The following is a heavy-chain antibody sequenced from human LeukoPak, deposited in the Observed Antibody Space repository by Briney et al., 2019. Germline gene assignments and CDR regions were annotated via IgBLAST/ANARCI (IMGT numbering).Heavy chain of an antibody. J-gene: IGHJ4*02. CDR2: ISYDGSNK. CDR1: GFTFSSYA. CDR3: ARAFGTYYEMDDY. D-gene: IGHD1-26*01. V-gene: IGHV3-30*04. Sequence: GRSLRLSCAASGFTFSSYAMHWVRQAPGKGLEWVAVISYDGSNKYYADSVEGRFTISRDNSKNTLYLQMNSLRAEDTAVYYCARAFGTYYEMDDYWGQGTLVTVSS.